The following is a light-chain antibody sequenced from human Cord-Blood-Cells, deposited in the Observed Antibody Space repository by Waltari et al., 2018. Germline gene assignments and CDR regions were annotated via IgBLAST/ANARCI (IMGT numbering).Light chain of an antibody. J-gene: IGKJ1*01. CDR1: QSISSY. V-gene: IGKV1-39*01. CDR2: AAS. CDR3: QQSYSTLRT. Sequence: DIQLTQSPSSLSASVGHRVTITCRASQSISSYLNWYQQKPGKAPKLLIYAASSLQSGVPSRFSVSGSGTDFTLTISSLQPEDFATYYCQQSYSTLRTFGQGTKVEIK.